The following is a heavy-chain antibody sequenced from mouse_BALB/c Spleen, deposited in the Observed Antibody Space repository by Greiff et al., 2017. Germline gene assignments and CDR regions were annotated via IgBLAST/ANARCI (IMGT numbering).Heavy chain of an antibody. J-gene: IGHJ4*01. CDR2: INPGSGGT. CDR1: GYAFTNYL. V-gene: IGHV1-54*03. Sequence: VQLQQSGAELVRPGTSVKVSCKASGYAFTNYLIEWVKQRPGQGLEWIGVINPGSGGTNYNEKFKGKATLTADKSSSTAHMQLSSLTSDDSAVYFCARNNYGSHYAMDYWGQGTSVTVSS. CDR3: ARNNYGSHYAMDY. D-gene: IGHD1-1*01.